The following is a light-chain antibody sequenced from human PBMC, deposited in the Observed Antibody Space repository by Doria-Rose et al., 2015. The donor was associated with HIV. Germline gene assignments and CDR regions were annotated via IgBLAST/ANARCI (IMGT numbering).Light chain of an antibody. J-gene: IGKJ1*01. CDR1: QSFSSTY. Sequence: DIVLTQSPGTLSLSPGGRATLSCRASQSFSSTYLAWYQQKPGQAPSLLIYDGSTRATGIPDRFSASGSGTGFTLTINRLEPEDFALYYCHQYGTSWTFGQGTKVEI. CDR2: DGS. V-gene: IGKV3-20*01. CDR3: HQYGTSWT.